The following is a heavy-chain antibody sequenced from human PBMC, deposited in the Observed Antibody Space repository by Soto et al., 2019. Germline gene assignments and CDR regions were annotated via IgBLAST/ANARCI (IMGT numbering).Heavy chain of an antibody. CDR2: FAPEDGET. CDR1: GYTLTELS. J-gene: IGHJ1*01. CDR3: ATGSNYYDSSGYIAGGYFQH. V-gene: IGHV1-24*01. D-gene: IGHD3-22*01. Sequence: QVQLVQSGAEVKKPGASVKVSCKVSGYTLTELSMHWVRQAPGKGLERMGGFAPEDGETIYAQKFQGRITMTEDTSTDTAYMVLSSLRSEDTAVYYCATGSNYYDSSGYIAGGYFQHWGQGTLVTVSS.